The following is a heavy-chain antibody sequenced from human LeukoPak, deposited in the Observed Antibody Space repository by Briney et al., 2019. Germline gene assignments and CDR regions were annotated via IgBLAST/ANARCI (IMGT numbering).Heavy chain of an antibody. CDR2: IYSTGST. D-gene: IGHD3-22*01. Sequence: PSETLSLTCTVSGGSISSYYWSWIRQPAGKGLEWIGRIYSTGSTNYNPSLKSRVTMSVDTSKNQFSLRLRSVTAADTAVYYCARDFWNFDDSRGYYRDFDSWGQGTLVTVSS. CDR3: ARDFWNFDDSRGYYRDFDS. J-gene: IGHJ5*01. CDR1: GGSISSYY. V-gene: IGHV4-4*07.